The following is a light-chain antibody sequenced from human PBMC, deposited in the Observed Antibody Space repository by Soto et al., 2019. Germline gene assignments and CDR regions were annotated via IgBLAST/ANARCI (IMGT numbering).Light chain of an antibody. Sequence: QSALTQPPSASGSPGQSVTISCTGTSSDVGGNNFVSWYQQHPGKAPKLMIYDVTKRPSGVPHRFSGSRSGNTASLTVSGLPAEDDAYYYCSSYASSNHYVFGTGTKLTVL. CDR2: DVT. CDR1: SSDVGGNNF. CDR3: SSYASSNHYV. V-gene: IGLV2-8*01. J-gene: IGLJ1*01.